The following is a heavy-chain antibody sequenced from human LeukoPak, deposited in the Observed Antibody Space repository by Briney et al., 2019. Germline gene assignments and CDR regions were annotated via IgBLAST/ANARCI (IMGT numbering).Heavy chain of an antibody. D-gene: IGHD5-24*01. V-gene: IGHV1-18*01. CDR1: GYTFTIYG. Sequence: ASVKVSCKASGYTFTIYGISWVRQAPGQGLEWMGWISAYTGNTNYAQKLQGRVTMTTDTATSTAYMELRSLRSDDTAVYYCARDWGHGYNQEFDCWGQGTLVTVSS. CDR3: ARDWGHGYNQEFDC. J-gene: IGHJ4*02. CDR2: ISAYTGNT.